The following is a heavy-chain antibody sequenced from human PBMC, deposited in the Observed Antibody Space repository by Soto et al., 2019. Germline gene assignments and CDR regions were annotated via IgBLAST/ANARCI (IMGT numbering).Heavy chain of an antibody. D-gene: IGHD6-13*01. CDR2: IIPIFGTA. J-gene: IGHJ4*02. V-gene: IGHV1-69*01. Sequence: QVQLVQSGAEVKKPGSSVKVSCKAYGGTFSSYAISWVRQAPGQGLEWMGGIIPIFGTAKYAQKFQGRVTSTADESTSTAYMELSSLRSDDTAVYYCARVAAAVNAYWGQGTLVTVYS. CDR1: GGTFSSYA. CDR3: ARVAAAVNAY.